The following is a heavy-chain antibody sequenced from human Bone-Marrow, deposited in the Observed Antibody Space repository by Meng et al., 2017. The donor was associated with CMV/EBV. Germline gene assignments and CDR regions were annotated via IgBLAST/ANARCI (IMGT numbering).Heavy chain of an antibody. Sequence: GESLKISCAASGISFSSLGMNWVRQAPGKGPEWVSFISSTSTKVFYAESVEGRFTISRDNADDSLFLQMNDLRAEDTAMYYCATTDPAGFWGGIALWGQGTLVTVSS. V-gene: IGHV3-21*01. CDR2: ISSTSTKV. J-gene: IGHJ4*02. CDR1: GISFSSLG. D-gene: IGHD3-3*01. CDR3: ATTDPAGFWGGIAL.